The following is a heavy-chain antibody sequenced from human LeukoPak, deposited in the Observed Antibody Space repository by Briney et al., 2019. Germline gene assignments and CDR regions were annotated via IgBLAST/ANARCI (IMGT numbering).Heavy chain of an antibody. V-gene: IGHV3-30-3*01. CDR1: GFTFSSYA. CDR3: AREWLLPYYFDY. D-gene: IGHD3-22*01. Sequence: GGSLRLSCAASGFTFSSYAMHWVRQAPGKGLEWVAVIPYDGSNKYYADSVKGRFTISRDNSKNTLYLQMNSLRAEDTAVYYCAREWLLPYYFDYWGQGTLVTVSS. CDR2: IPYDGSNK. J-gene: IGHJ4*02.